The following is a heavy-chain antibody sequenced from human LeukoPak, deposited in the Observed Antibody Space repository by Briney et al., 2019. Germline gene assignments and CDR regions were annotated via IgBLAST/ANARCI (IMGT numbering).Heavy chain of an antibody. Sequence: PSETLSLACAVSGYSISSGYYWGWVRQPRGKGLEWIGSIYHSGSTYYNPSLKSRVTISVDMSKNQFSLKLSSVTAADTAVYFCTGEKAGTLVDYWGQGTLVTVSS. CDR1: GYSISSGYY. V-gene: IGHV4-38-2*02. J-gene: IGHJ4*02. D-gene: IGHD6-13*01. CDR2: IYHSGST. CDR3: TGEKAGTLVDY.